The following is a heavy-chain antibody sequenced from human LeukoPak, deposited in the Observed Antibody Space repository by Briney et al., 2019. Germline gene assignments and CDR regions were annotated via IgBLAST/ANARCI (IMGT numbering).Heavy chain of an antibody. J-gene: IGHJ4*02. Sequence: SETLSLTCAVSGDSISSSNWWSWVRQPPGKGLEWIGYFFYSGSTNYNPSLKSRVTISVDTSKNQFSLKLSSVTAADTAVYYCARDSVWGGIDYWGQGTLVTVSS. CDR3: ARDSVWGGIDY. CDR2: FFYSGST. CDR1: GDSISSSNW. D-gene: IGHD3-16*01. V-gene: IGHV4-4*02.